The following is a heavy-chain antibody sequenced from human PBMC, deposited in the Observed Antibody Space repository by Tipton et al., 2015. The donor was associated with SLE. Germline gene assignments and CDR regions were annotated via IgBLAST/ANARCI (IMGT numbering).Heavy chain of an antibody. V-gene: IGHV4-59*12. CDR2: IYSGGST. D-gene: IGHD5-18*01. Sequence: TLSLTCTVSGASINSNFWSWIRQSPGKGLEWIGYIYSGGSTKYNPYFESRVTMSIDTSKNQFSLKVTSVTAADTAVYYCARLSWIQLFDYWGQGTLVTVSS. CDR1: GASINSNF. J-gene: IGHJ4*02. CDR3: ARLSWIQLFDY.